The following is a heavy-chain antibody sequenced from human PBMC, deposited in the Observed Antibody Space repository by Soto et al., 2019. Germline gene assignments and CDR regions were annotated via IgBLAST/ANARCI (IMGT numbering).Heavy chain of an antibody. CDR2: ISGSGDTT. V-gene: IGHV3-23*01. CDR1: GFTFSSYA. J-gene: IGHJ5*02. CDR3: AKEAYSGSYYWFDP. Sequence: EVQLLESGGGVVQPGGSLRLSCAASGFTFSSYAMSWVRQAPGKGLEWVSAISGSGDTTYYVYSVKGRFTISRDSSKKMLYLQMDSLRAEDTAPYYCAKEAYSGSYYWFDPWGQGTLVTVSS. D-gene: IGHD1-26*01.